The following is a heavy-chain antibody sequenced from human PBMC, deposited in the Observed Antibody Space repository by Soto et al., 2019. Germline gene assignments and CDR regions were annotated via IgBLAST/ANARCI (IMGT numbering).Heavy chain of an antibody. CDR2: INSDGSST. D-gene: IGHD7-27*01. J-gene: IGHJ4*02. CDR1: GFTFNSYW. Sequence: PGGSLRLSCAASGFTFNSYWIHWVRQAPGKGLVWVSRINSDGSSTSYADSVKGRFTISGDNAKNTLYLQMNSLRAEDTAVYYCASSLLTPFDYWGQGTLVTVSS. CDR3: ASSLLTPFDY. V-gene: IGHV3-74*01.